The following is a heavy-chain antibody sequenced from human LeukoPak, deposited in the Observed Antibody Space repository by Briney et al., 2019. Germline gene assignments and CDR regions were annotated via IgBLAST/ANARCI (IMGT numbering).Heavy chain of an antibody. J-gene: IGHJ4*02. CDR3: ARGYYYDSSAGPSEY. CDR2: ISPSSGIT. CDR1: GYTFTTYY. D-gene: IGHD3-22*01. Sequence: ASVKVSCKASGYTFTTYYMHWVRQAPGRGLEWMGIISPSSGITGYAQKLEDRVTIARDTPTSTGHMELSSLRSEDTAVYYCARGYYYDSSAGPSEYWGQGTLVTVSS. V-gene: IGHV1-46*01.